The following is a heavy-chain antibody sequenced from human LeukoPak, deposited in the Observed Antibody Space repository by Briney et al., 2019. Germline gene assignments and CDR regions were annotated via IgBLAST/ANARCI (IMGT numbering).Heavy chain of an antibody. Sequence: SETLSLTCTVSGGSISSYYWSWIRQPPGKGLEWIGYIYYSGSTNYNPSLKSRVTISVDTSKNQFSLKLSSVTAADTAVYYCARDKSSGWGGYFDYWGQGTLVTVSS. V-gene: IGHV4-59*08. D-gene: IGHD6-19*01. CDR2: IYYSGST. CDR3: ARDKSSGWGGYFDY. CDR1: GGSISSYY. J-gene: IGHJ4*02.